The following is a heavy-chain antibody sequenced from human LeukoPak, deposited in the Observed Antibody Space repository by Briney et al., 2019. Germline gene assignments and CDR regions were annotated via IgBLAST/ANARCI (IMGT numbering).Heavy chain of an antibody. CDR2: ISYDGSNK. J-gene: IGHJ4*02. CDR1: GFTFSSYA. D-gene: IGHD1-26*01. CDR3: ASLSGTTSLNFDY. Sequence: GSLRLSCAAPGFTFSSYAMHWVRQAPGKGLEWVAVISYDGSNKYYADSVKGRFTISRDNPKNTLYLQMNSLRAEDTAVYYCASLSGTTSLNFDYWGQGTLVTVSS. V-gene: IGHV3-30-3*01.